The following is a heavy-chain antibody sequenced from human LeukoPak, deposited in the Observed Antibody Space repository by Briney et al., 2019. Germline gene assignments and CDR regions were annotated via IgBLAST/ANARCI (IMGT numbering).Heavy chain of an antibody. Sequence: GGSLRLSCAASGFSFSSYPMSWVRQAPGKGLEWVSGISTSGASTYSADSVKGRFTISGDNSKNTFFLQMNSLRVEDTAVYYCAKGGSGWYGHFDHWGQGALVTVSS. CDR3: AKGGSGWYGHFDH. CDR2: ISTSGAST. CDR1: GFSFSSYP. J-gene: IGHJ4*02. D-gene: IGHD6-19*01. V-gene: IGHV3-23*01.